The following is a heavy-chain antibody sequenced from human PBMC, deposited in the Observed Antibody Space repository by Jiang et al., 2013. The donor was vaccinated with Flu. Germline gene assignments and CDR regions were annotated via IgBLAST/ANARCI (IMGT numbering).Heavy chain of an antibody. CDR3: AREYTTSDGTKFDY. CDR1: GFTFSDYF. J-gene: IGHJ4*02. CDR2: ISSSGSTV. D-gene: IGHD6-13*01. V-gene: IGHV3-11*01. Sequence: VQLLESGGGLVKPGGSLRLSCAASGFTFSDYFMSWIRQAPGKGLERVSYISSSGSTVYYADSVKGRFTISRDNAQNSLFLQMNSLRAEDTAVYYCAREYTTSDGTKFDYWGQGTQVTVSS.